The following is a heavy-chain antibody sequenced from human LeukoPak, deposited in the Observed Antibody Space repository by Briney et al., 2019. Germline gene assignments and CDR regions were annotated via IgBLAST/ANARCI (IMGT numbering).Heavy chain of an antibody. CDR1: GGSISSSSYH. D-gene: IGHD3-3*01. CDR2: SDYSGTT. Sequence: SETLSLTCTVSGGSISSSSYHWGWIRQPPGKGLEWIGISDYSGTTYYSPSLESRVTLFVDTSKNQFSLKLSSVTAADTAVYYCARVTIGNYWFDPWGQGTLVTVSS. J-gene: IGHJ5*02. CDR3: ARVTIGNYWFDP. V-gene: IGHV4-39*01.